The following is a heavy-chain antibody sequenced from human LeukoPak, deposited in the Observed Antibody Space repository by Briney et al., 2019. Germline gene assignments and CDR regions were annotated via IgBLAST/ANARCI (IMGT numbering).Heavy chain of an antibody. V-gene: IGHV4-59*01. CDR2: IYYSGST. J-gene: IGHJ3*02. CDR1: GGSISSYY. Sequence: PSETLSLTCTVPGGSISSYYWSWLRQPPGKGLEWIGYIYYSGSTNYNPSLTSRVTISVDTSKNQFSLKLSSVTAADTAVYYCARDYYDSSGYDAFDIWGQGTMVTVSS. D-gene: IGHD3-22*01. CDR3: ARDYYDSSGYDAFDI.